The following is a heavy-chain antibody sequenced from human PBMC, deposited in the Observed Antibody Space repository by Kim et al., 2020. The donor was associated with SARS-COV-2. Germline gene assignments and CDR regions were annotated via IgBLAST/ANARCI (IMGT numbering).Heavy chain of an antibody. V-gene: IGHV3-30*01. Sequence: GRFTISRDNSKNTLYLQMNSLRAEDTAVYYCARDRGYCSGGSCSYNWFDPWGQGTLVTVSS. CDR3: ARDRGYCSGGSCSYNWFDP. J-gene: IGHJ5*02. D-gene: IGHD2-15*01.